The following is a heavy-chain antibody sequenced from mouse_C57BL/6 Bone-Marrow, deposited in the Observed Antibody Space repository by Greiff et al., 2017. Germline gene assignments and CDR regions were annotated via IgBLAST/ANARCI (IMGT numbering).Heavy chain of an antibody. CDR3: ERHEEGYSNNGAMDY. D-gene: IGHD2-5*01. Sequence: VQLQQSGAELVKPGASVKLSCKASGYTFTEYTIHWVKQRPGQGLEWIGWLYPGSGSTKYNEKFKDKATLTADKSSSTAYMELSRLTSEDSAVYFCERHEEGYSNNGAMDYGGQGTSVTVSS. CDR2: LYPGSGST. J-gene: IGHJ4*01. CDR1: GYTFTEYT. V-gene: IGHV1-62-2*01.